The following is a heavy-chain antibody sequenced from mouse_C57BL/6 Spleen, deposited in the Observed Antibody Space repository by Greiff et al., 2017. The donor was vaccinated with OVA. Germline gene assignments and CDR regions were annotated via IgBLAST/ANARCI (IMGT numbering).Heavy chain of an antibody. Sequence: DVHLVESGGGLVKPGGSLKLSCAASGFTFSSYAMSWVRQTPEKRLEWVATISDGGSYTYYPDNVKGRFTISRDNAKNNLYLQMSHLKSEDTAMYYCARDYDYDGYFDVWGTGTTVTVSS. CDR1: GFTFSSYA. CDR2: ISDGGSYT. D-gene: IGHD2-4*01. J-gene: IGHJ1*03. V-gene: IGHV5-4*01. CDR3: ARDYDYDGYFDV.